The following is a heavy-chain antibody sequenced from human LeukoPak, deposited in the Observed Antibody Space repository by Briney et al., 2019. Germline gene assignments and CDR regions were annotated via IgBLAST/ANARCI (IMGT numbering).Heavy chain of an antibody. CDR1: GFTFSSYA. V-gene: IGHV3-23*01. CDR3: ANRYYVSAWYYFGY. Sequence: GGSLRLSCAASGFTFSSYAMTWVRQAPGEGLEWVSAISASGTGTYYADSVKGRFTISRDNSKNTLYLQMNSLRAEDTAVYYCANRYYVSAWYYFGYWGQGTLVTVSS. CDR2: ISASGTGT. J-gene: IGHJ4*02. D-gene: IGHD6-19*01.